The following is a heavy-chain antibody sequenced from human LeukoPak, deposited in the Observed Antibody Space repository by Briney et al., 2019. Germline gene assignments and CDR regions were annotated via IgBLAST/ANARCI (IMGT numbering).Heavy chain of an antibody. CDR2: ISGSGGST. V-gene: IGHV3-23*01. Sequence: GGSLRLSCAASGFIFSSYAMSWVRQAPGKGLEWVSAISGSGGSTYYADSVKGRFTISRDNSKNTLYLQMNSLRAEDTAVYYCAKGLRSAKVPAAINWYFDLWGRGTLVTVSS. J-gene: IGHJ2*01. CDR3: AKGLRSAKVPAAINWYFDL. CDR1: GFIFSSYA. D-gene: IGHD2-2*01.